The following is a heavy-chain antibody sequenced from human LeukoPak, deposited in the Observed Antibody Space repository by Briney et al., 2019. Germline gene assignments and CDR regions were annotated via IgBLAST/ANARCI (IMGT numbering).Heavy chain of an antibody. D-gene: IGHD5-18*01. CDR2: IYYSGST. Sequence: AGTLTLTCAVSGCTISSSSYYWGWIRQPPGKGWDWIGSIYYSGSTYYNPSLKSRLTISVDTSKNQFSLKQRPVTAADTALYYCARDTYIYGSSAYYFDYWGQGTLVTVSS. J-gene: IGHJ4*02. CDR1: GCTISSSSYY. V-gene: IGHV4-39*07. CDR3: ARDTYIYGSSAYYFDY.